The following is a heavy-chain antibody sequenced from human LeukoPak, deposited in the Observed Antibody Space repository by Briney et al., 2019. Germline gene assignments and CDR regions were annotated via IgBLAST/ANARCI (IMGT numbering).Heavy chain of an antibody. J-gene: IGHJ4*02. V-gene: IGHV3-23*01. CDR2: ISGSGGST. CDR3: AKDHHYYGSGSQGSFDY. D-gene: IGHD3-10*01. Sequence: GGSLRLSCAASGFTFSSYAMSWVRQAPGKGLEWVSAISGSGGSTYYADSVKGRFTISRDNSKNTLYLQMNSLRAEDTAVCYCAKDHHYYGSGSQGSFDYWGQGTLVTVSS. CDR1: GFTFSSYA.